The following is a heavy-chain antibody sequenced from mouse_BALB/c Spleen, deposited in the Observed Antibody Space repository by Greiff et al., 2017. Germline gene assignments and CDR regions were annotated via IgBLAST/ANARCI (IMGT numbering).Heavy chain of an antibody. CDR1: GYTFTDYY. Sequence: QVQLQQSGAELARPGASVKLSCKASGYTFTDYYINWVKQRTGQGLEWIGEIYPGSGNTYYNEKFKGKATLTADKSSSTAYMQLSSLTSEDSAVYFCARRFYGNYVRYYAMDYWGQGTSVTVSS. D-gene: IGHD2-1*01. CDR2: IYPGSGNT. J-gene: IGHJ4*01. CDR3: ARRFYGNYVRYYAMDY. V-gene: IGHV1-77*01.